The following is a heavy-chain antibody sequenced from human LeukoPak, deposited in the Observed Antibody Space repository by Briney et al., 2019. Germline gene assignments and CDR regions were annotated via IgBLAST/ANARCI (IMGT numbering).Heavy chain of an antibody. V-gene: IGHV1-69*06. J-gene: IGHJ4*02. CDR1: GGTFSSYA. CDR2: IIPIFGTA. CDR3: AAFYGSGSY. D-gene: IGHD3-10*01. Sequence: ASVKVSCKASGGTFSSYAISWVRQAPGQGLEWMGGIIPIFGTANYAQKFQGRVTITADKSTGTAYMELSSLRSEDTAVYYCAAFYGSGSYWGQGTLVTVSS.